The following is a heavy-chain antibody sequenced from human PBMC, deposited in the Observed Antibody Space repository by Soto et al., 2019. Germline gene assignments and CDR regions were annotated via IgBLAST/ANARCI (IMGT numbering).Heavy chain of an antibody. D-gene: IGHD3-16*02. J-gene: IGHJ4*02. V-gene: IGHV3-15*01. CDR2: IKSKTDGGTT. CDR3: TSHGRYYDYIWGSYRYTGY. Sequence: PGGSLRLSCAASGFTFSNAWMSWVRQAPGKGLEWVGRIKSKTDGGTTDYAAPVKGRFTISRDDSKNTLYLQMNSLKTEDTAVYYCTSHGRYYDYIWGSYRYTGYWGQGTLVTVSS. CDR1: GFTFSNAW.